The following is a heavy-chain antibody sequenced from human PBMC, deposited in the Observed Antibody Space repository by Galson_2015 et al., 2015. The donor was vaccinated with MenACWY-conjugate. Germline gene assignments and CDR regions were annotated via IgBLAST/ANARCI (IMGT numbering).Heavy chain of an antibody. CDR2: IIPVFHTT. V-gene: IGHV1-69*13. Sequence: SVKVSCKASGDSFNTYSFNWIRQAPGQGPEWLRGIIPVFHTTDYAQRFQGRLTITADESTSTVYMELSSLRSDDTAIYYCARPGGDYEQRTFFDYWGQGTLVTVSS. CDR3: ARPGGDYEQRTFFDY. CDR1: GDSFNTYS. J-gene: IGHJ4*02. D-gene: IGHD4-17*01.